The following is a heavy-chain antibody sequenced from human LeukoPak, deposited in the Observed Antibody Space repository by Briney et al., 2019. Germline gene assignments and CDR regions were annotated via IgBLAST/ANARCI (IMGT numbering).Heavy chain of an antibody. D-gene: IGHD6-13*01. CDR2: ISSSGSTI. Sequence: GGSLRLSCAASGFTLSSHSMNWVRQAPGKGLEWVSYISSSGSTIYYADSVKGRFTISRDNAKNSLYLQMNSLRAEDTAVYYCARVLTGIAAAGTYWGQGTLVTVSS. CDR1: GFTLSSHS. V-gene: IGHV3-48*04. CDR3: ARVLTGIAAAGTY. J-gene: IGHJ4*02.